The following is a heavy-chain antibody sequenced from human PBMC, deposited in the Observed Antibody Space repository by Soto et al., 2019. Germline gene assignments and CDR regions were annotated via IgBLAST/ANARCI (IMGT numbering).Heavy chain of an antibody. D-gene: IGHD3-10*01. V-gene: IGHV3-23*01. CDR1: GFTFSSYA. Sequence: PGGSLRLSGAASGFTFSSYAMSWVRQAPGKGLEWVSAISVSGGSTYYADSVKGRFTISXXXSXXTXXLXXNXXRAXDTAVYYCAKAYYHYFDYWGQGTLVAVSS. CDR3: AKAYYHYFDY. J-gene: IGHJ4*02. CDR2: ISVSGGST.